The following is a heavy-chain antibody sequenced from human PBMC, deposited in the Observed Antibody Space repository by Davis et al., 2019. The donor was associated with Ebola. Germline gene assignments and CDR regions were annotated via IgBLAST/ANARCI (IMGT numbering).Heavy chain of an antibody. D-gene: IGHD4-17*01. CDR1: GYTFTTYG. J-gene: IGHJ4*02. Sequence: ASVKVSCKASGYTFTTYGISWVRQAPGQGLEWVGSITTYNGNTYYAQKFQGRVTLTTDTSTSTAYMDVRSLRSDDSVVYYCARGSFGDYMFDHWGQGTLVTVSS. CDR3: ARGSFGDYMFDH. CDR2: ITTYNGNT. V-gene: IGHV1-18*01.